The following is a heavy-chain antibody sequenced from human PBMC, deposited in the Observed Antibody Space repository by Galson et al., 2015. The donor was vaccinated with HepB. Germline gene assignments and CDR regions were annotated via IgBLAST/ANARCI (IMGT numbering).Heavy chain of an antibody. CDR1: GFTFSSYS. CDR3: ARAPTDSSGWYPHAYYFDY. Sequence: SLRLSCAASGFTFSSYSMNWVRQAPGKGLEWVSSISSSSSYIYYADSVKGRFTISRDNAKNSLYLQMNSLRAEDTAVYYCARAPTDSSGWYPHAYYFDYWGQGTLVTVSS. J-gene: IGHJ4*02. V-gene: IGHV3-21*01. CDR2: ISSSSSYI. D-gene: IGHD6-19*01.